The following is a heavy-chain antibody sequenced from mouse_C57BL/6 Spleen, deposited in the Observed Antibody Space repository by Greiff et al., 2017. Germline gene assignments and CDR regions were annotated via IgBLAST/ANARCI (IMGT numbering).Heavy chain of an antibody. D-gene: IGHD3-1*01. V-gene: IGHV5-4*01. J-gene: IGHJ3*01. Sequence: EVQLVESGGGLVKPGGSLKLSCAASGFTFSSYAMSWVRQTPDKRLEWVATISDGGSYTYSPDNVKGRFPISRDNAKNNLYLQKSHLKSEDTAMYYCARGGQLGAYWGQGTLVTVSA. CDR2: ISDGGSYT. CDR3: ARGGQLGAY. CDR1: GFTFSSYA.